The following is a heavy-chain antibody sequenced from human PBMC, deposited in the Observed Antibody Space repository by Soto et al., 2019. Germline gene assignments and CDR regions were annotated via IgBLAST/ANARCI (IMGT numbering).Heavy chain of an antibody. Sequence: QVQLQESGPGLVQPSQTLSLTCTVSGAPISSGGYYWSWIRQHPGKGLEWIGYIYSSGTTYYNPSLKTRVTISIDTSNKQFALKVSSVTAADTAVYYCARDLWFEELSTSYYYYAMDVWGQGTTVTVSS. V-gene: IGHV4-31*03. J-gene: IGHJ6*02. CDR1: GAPISSGGYY. CDR2: IYSSGTT. D-gene: IGHD3-10*01. CDR3: ARDLWFEELSTSYYYYAMDV.